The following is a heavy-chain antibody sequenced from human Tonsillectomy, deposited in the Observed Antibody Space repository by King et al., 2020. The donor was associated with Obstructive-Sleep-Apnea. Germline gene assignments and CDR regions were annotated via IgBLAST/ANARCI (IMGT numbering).Heavy chain of an antibody. CDR2: ISYDGSNK. CDR3: AKIGGVPDYYDSSGDNRPDAFDI. D-gene: IGHD3-22*01. Sequence: VQLVESGGGVVQPGRSLRLSCAASGFTFSSYGMHWVRQAPGKGLEWVAVISYDGSNKYYADSVKGRFTISRDNSKNTLYLQMNSLRAEDTAVYYCAKIGGVPDYYDSSGDNRPDAFDIWGQGTMVTVSS. V-gene: IGHV3-30*18. CDR1: GFTFSSYG. J-gene: IGHJ3*02.